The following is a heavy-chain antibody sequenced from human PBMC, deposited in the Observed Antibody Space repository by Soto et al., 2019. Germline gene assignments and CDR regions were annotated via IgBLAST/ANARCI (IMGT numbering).Heavy chain of an antibody. CDR3: ASGGYYDNSWGKLSHYGLDV. Sequence: QVQLAQSANEVKKPGASVRVSCKAAGYTFIRYGIAWVRQAPGQGLEWMGWISPYNDYTVYAQKFQGRVSMTADTSTRTVYMNLRGMKSDDTAVYYCASGGYYDNSWGKLSHYGLDVWGQVTSVSVSS. J-gene: IGHJ6*02. V-gene: IGHV1-18*01. CDR2: ISPYNDYT. D-gene: IGHD3-16*01. CDR1: GYTFIRYG.